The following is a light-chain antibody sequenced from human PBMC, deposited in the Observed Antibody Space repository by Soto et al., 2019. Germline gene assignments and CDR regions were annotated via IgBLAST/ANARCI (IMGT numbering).Light chain of an antibody. V-gene: IGLV4-60*02. CDR1: SGHSSYI. CDR3: ETWDSNTHTV. J-gene: IGLJ3*02. Sequence: QPVLTQSSSASASLGSSVKLTCTLSSGHSSYIIAWHQQQPRKAPRYLMKLEGSGSYNKGSGVPDRFSGASSGADRYLTISNLQFEYEADYYCETWDSNTHTVFGGGSKLTVL. CDR2: LEGSGSY.